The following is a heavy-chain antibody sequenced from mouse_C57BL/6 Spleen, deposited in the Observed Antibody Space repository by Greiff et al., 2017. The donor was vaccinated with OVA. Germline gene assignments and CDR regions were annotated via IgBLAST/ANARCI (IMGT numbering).Heavy chain of an antibody. D-gene: IGHD1-1*01. Sequence: QVQLQQSGAELVKPGASVKISCKASGYAFSSYWMNWVKQRPGKGLEWIGQIYPGDGDTNYNGKFKGKATLTADKSSSTAYMQLSSLTAEDSAVYFCARKNGSNAWFAYWGQGTLVTVSA. J-gene: IGHJ3*01. CDR3: ARKNGSNAWFAY. CDR1: GYAFSSYW. CDR2: IYPGDGDT. V-gene: IGHV1-80*01.